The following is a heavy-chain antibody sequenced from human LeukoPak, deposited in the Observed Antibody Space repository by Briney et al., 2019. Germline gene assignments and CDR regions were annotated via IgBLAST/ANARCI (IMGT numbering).Heavy chain of an antibody. J-gene: IGHJ4*02. CDR2: ISAYNGNT. CDR3: ARWVDYFDY. D-gene: IGHD2-15*01. V-gene: IGHV1-18*01. Sequence: ATLKVSCRASGYTFTSYGISWVRHAPGQGLEWMGWISAYNGNTNYAQKLQGRVTMTTDTSTSTAYMELRSLRSDDTAVYYCARWVDYFDYWGQGTLVTVSS. CDR1: GYTFTSYG.